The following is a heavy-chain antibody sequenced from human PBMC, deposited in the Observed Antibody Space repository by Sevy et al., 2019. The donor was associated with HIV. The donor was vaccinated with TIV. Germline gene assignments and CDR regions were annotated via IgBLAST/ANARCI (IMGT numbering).Heavy chain of an antibody. D-gene: IGHD3-10*01. CDR1: GGSISSGGYS. V-gene: IGHV4-30-2*01. Sequence: SETLSLTCAVSGGSISSGGYSWSWIRQPPGKGLEWIGYIYHSGSTYYNPSLKGRFTISVDRSKNKFSLKMISVTAADTAVYYCARAYYSGSGSYDVESVYFDYWGQGTLVTVSS. CDR3: ARAYYSGSGSYDVESVYFDY. J-gene: IGHJ4*02. CDR2: IYHSGST.